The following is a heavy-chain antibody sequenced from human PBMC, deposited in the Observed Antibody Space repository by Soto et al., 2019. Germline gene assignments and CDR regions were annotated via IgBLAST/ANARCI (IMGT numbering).Heavy chain of an antibody. CDR2: MSYSRST. Sequence: SETLSLTCFVSGGSISSNNYYWGWIRQPPGKGLEWIGSMSYSRSTYYNPSLKSRVTISVDTSKIQFSLKLTSVTAADTAVYYCARVGDILPGVPNYLDYWGQETLSTVAS. V-gene: IGHV4-39*07. CDR1: GGSISSNNYY. J-gene: IGHJ4*02. D-gene: IGHD3-9*01. CDR3: ARVGDILPGVPNYLDY.